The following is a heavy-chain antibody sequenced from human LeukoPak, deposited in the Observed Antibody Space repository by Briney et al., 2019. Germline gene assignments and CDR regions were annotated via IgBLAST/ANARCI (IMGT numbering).Heavy chain of an antibody. D-gene: IGHD6-19*01. V-gene: IGHV3-21*01. CDR2: ISSSSSYI. Sequence: GGSLRLSCAASGFTFSSYSMNWVRQAPGKGLEWASSISSSSSYIYYADSVKGRFTISRDNAKNSLYLQMNSLRAEDTAVYYCASDLNIAVADYWGQGTLVTVSS. CDR1: GFTFSSYS. J-gene: IGHJ4*02. CDR3: ASDLNIAVADY.